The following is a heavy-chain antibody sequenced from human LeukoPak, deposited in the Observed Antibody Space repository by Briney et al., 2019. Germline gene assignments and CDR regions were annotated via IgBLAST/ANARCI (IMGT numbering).Heavy chain of an antibody. CDR3: ASSYQLLRPYAFDI. V-gene: IGHV4-4*07. Sequence: SETLSLTCTVSGGSISSYYWSWIRQPAGKGLEWIGRIYTSGSTNYNPSLKSRVTMSVDTSMNQFSLKLSSVTAADTAVYYCASSYQLLRPYAFDIWGQGTMVTVSS. J-gene: IGHJ3*02. D-gene: IGHD2-2*01. CDR1: GGSISSYY. CDR2: IYTSGST.